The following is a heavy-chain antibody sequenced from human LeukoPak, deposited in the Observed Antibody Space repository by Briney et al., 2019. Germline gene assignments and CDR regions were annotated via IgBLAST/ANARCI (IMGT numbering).Heavy chain of an antibody. Sequence: ASVKVSCKASGGTFGSYAITWVRQAPGQGREWMGRIIPIFGTANYAQKFQGRVTITTDESTSTAYMELSSLRSEDTAVYYCARERTMIVAAFDIWGQGTMVTVSS. CDR1: GGTFGSYA. V-gene: IGHV1-69*05. CDR2: IIPIFGTA. J-gene: IGHJ3*02. D-gene: IGHD3-22*01. CDR3: ARERTMIVAAFDI.